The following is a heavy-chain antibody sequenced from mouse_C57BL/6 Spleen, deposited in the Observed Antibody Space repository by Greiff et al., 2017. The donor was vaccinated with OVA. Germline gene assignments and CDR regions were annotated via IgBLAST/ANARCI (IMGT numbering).Heavy chain of an antibody. CDR2: INPSNGGT. Sequence: QVQLQQSGTELVKPGASVKLSCKASGYTFTSYWMHWVKQRPGQGLEWIGNINPSNGGTNYNEKFKSKATLTVDKSSSTAYMQLSSLTSEDSAVYYCARAPTGSLTAQNYWGQGTTLTVSS. D-gene: IGHD3-2*02. CDR3: ARAPTGSLTAQNY. V-gene: IGHV1-53*01. CDR1: GYTFTSYW. J-gene: IGHJ2*01.